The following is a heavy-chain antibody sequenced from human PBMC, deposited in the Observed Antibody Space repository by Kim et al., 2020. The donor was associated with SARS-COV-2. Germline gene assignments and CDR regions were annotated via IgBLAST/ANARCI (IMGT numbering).Heavy chain of an antibody. Sequence: ASVKVSCKASGYTFTGYYMHWVRQAPGQGLEWMGRINPNSGGTNYAQKFQGRVTMTRDTSISTAYMELSRLRSDDTAVYYCARFRDIVATFDYWGQGTLVTVSS. CDR2: INPNSGGT. D-gene: IGHD5-12*01. CDR3: ARFRDIVATFDY. CDR1: GYTFTGYY. V-gene: IGHV1-2*06. J-gene: IGHJ4*02.